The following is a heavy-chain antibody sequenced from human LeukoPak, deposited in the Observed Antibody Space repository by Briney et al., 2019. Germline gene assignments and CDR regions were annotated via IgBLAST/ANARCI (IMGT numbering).Heavy chain of an antibody. J-gene: IGHJ4*02. CDR2: IYPNSGDT. CDR3: ARDDYSNYPADY. CDR1: GYTFTGYY. Sequence: ASVKVSCKASGYTFTGYYMHWVRQAPGQGLEWMGWIYPNSGDTNYAQNFQGRVTMTRDTSVSTAYMELSRLRSDDTAVYYCARDDYSNYPADYWGQGTLATVSS. V-gene: IGHV1-2*02. D-gene: IGHD4-11*01.